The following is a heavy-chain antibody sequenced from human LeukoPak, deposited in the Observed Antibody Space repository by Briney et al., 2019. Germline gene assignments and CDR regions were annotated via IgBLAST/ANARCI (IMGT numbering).Heavy chain of an antibody. CDR2: IYTSGST. Sequence: SETLSLTCTVSGGSISSGSYYWSWIRQPAGKGLEWIGRIYTSGSTNYNPSLKSRATMSVDTSKNQFSLKLSSVTAADTAVYYCARVKAVAANSFRYYYYYMDVWGKGTTATISS. D-gene: IGHD6-19*01. J-gene: IGHJ6*03. CDR1: GGSISSGSYY. V-gene: IGHV4-61*02. CDR3: ARVKAVAANSFRYYYYYMDV.